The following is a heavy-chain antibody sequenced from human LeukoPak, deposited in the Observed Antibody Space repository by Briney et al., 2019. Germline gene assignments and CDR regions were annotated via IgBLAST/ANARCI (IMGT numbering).Heavy chain of an antibody. Sequence: SQTLSLTCTVSGGSISSGDYYWSWIRQPPGKGLEWLGYIYYSGSTYYNPSLKSRVTISVDTSKNQFSLQLSSVTAADTAVYYCARGRYCSSTSCYIPHDAFDIWGQGTMVTVSS. CDR2: IYYSGST. J-gene: IGHJ3*02. D-gene: IGHD2-2*02. CDR3: ARGRYCSSTSCYIPHDAFDI. V-gene: IGHV4-30-4*08. CDR1: GGSISSGDYY.